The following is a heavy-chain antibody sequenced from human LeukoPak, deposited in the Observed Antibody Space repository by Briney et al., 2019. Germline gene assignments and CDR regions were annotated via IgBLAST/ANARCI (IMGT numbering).Heavy chain of an antibody. J-gene: IGHJ4*02. V-gene: IGHV1-18*01. CDR2: ISAYNGNA. CDR1: GYTFTSYG. CDR3: AREDGVVATGYSDY. Sequence: GASVKVSCKASGYTFTSYGISWVRQAPGQGLEWMGWISAYNGNANYAQKLQGRVTMTTDTSTSTAYMELRSLRSDDTAVYYCAREDGVVATGYSDYWGQGTLVTVSS. D-gene: IGHD2-15*01.